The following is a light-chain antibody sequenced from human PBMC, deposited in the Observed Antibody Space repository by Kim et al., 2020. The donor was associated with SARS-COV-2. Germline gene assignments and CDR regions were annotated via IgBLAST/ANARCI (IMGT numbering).Light chain of an antibody. Sequence: GQSVTISCTGTSSGVDSYKYVSWDQQHPGKAPKLMIYDVNERPSGVPDRFSGSNSDTTASLTISGLQAEDEADYYCCSYAGSYTWVFGGGTKLTVL. V-gene: IGLV2-11*03. J-gene: IGLJ3*02. CDR1: SSGVDSYKY. CDR3: CSYAGSYTWV. CDR2: DVN.